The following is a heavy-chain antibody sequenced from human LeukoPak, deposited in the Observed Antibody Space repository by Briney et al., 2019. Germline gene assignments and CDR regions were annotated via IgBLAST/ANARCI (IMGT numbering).Heavy chain of an antibody. V-gene: IGHV3-23*01. CDR1: GFMFSNYA. J-gene: IGHJ4*02. CDR3: PRVWDY. CDR2: VSGDGGTT. Sequence: GGSLRLSCTASGFMFSNYAMSWVRQAPGKGLGWVSAVSGDGGTTYYPESVKGRFTISKDSSKSTLYLQMNSLRAEVTAIYYWPRVWDYWGQGSLV. D-gene: IGHD3-16*01.